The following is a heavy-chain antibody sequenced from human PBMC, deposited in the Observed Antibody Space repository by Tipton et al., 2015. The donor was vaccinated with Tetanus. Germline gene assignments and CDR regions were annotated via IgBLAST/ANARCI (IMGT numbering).Heavy chain of an antibody. D-gene: IGHD3-22*01. J-gene: IGHJ4*02. CDR1: GGSISSGGYS. CDR2: IYHSGST. CDR3: ARGDLNYYDSSGSFDY. Sequence: TLSLTCAVSGGSISSGGYSWSWIRQPPGKGLEWIGYIYHSGSTYYNPSLKSRVTISVDRSKNHFSLKMSSVTAADTAVYYCARGDLNYYDSSGSFDYWGQGTLVTVSS. V-gene: IGHV4-30-2*01.